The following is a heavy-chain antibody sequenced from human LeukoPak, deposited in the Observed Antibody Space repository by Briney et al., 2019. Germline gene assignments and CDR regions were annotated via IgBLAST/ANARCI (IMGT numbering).Heavy chain of an antibody. Sequence: GGSLRLSCAASGFTFSSYWMSWVRQAPGKGLEWVAVISYDGSNKYYADSVKGRFSISRDNSKNTLFLQMNSLRAEDTAVYYCAKDRVDSYGFKFFDYWGQGTLVTVSS. CDR3: AKDRVDSYGFKFFDY. CDR1: GFTFSSYW. V-gene: IGHV3-30*18. J-gene: IGHJ4*02. D-gene: IGHD5-18*01. CDR2: ISYDGSNK.